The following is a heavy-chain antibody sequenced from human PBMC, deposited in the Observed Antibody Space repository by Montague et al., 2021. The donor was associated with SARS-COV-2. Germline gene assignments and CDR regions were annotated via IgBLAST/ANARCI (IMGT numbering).Heavy chain of an antibody. D-gene: IGHD6-25*01. CDR2: TT. V-gene: IGHV4-31*02. Sequence: TTYYNPSLKSRLTISVGPSQNQFSLNLNSVTAADTAVYYCASVPGITASDVAFDFWGQGKMVTVSS. J-gene: IGHJ3*01. CDR3: ASVPGITASDVAFDF.